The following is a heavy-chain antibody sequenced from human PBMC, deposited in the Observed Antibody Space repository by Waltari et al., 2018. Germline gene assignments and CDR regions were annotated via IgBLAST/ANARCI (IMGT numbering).Heavy chain of an antibody. J-gene: IGHJ4*02. CDR3: ARPPIQLWGGPGVN. CDR1: GFTFSSYA. CDR2: ISYDGSNK. V-gene: IGHV3-30*01. Sequence: QVQLVESGGGVVQPGRSLRLSCAASGFTFSSYAMHWVRPAPGKGLEWVAVISYDGSNKYYADSVKGRFTISRDNSKNTLYLQMNSLRAEDTAVYYCARPPIQLWGGPGVNWGQGTLVTVSS. D-gene: IGHD5-18*01.